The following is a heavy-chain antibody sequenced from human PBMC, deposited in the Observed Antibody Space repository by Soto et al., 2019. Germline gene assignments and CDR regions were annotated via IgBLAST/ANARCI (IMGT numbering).Heavy chain of an antibody. CDR1: GYTLTTFF. V-gene: IGHV1-46*01. D-gene: IGHD1-26*01. J-gene: IGHJ6*02. CDR2: SDPGYPAGRST. Sequence: ASVHVSCKASGYTLTTFFMHWVRQAPGQGLEWMGVSDPGYPAGRSTTYSQKFQGRVTMTTDTSTSTVDIELRRLRSDDTAVFYCAREAIVAGATTGMDVWGQGTTVTVSS. CDR3: AREAIVAGATTGMDV.